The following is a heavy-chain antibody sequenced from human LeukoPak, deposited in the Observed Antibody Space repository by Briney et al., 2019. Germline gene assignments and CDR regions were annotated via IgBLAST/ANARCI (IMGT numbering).Heavy chain of an antibody. Sequence: ASVKVSCKASGYNFILRGISWVRLAPGQGLEWMGWISTYNGNTKYAQNLQGRVTMTTDTSTSTAYMELRSLRSDDTAVYYCVRDEDYGIYVNFDFWGQGTLVTVSS. D-gene: IGHD4-17*01. CDR3: VRDEDYGIYVNFDF. V-gene: IGHV1-18*01. CDR1: GYNFILRG. CDR2: ISTYNGNT. J-gene: IGHJ4*02.